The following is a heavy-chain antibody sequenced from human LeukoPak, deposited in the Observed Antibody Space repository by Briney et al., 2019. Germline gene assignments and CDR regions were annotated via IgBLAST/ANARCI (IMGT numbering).Heavy chain of an antibody. CDR3: AKPHRVTTFFWFAP. V-gene: IGHV3-30*18. J-gene: IGHJ5*02. Sequence: PGGSLRLSCAASGFTFSSYGMHWVRQAPGKGLEWVAVISYDGSNQYYADSVKGRFTISRDNSKNTRYLQMNSLRGEDPAVYYCAKPHRVTTFFWFAPWGQGTLVTVSS. CDR2: ISYDGSNQ. CDR1: GFTFSSYG. D-gene: IGHD4-17*01.